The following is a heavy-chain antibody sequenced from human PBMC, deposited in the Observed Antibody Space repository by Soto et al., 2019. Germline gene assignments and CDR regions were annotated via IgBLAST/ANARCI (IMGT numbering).Heavy chain of an antibody. CDR3: ARGPGSYRYTYFDY. D-gene: IGHD3-16*02. Sequence: PSETLSLTCTVSAGSISSGGYSWSWIRQHPGKGLEWLGYIYYSGSTYYNPSLKSRVTISVDTSKNQFPLKLSSVTAADTAVYYCARGPGSYRYTYFDYWGQGTLVTVSS. J-gene: IGHJ4*02. CDR2: IYYSGST. CDR1: AGSISSGGYS. V-gene: IGHV4-31*03.